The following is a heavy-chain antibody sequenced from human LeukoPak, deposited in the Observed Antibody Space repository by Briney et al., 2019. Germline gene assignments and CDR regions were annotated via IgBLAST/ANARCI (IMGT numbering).Heavy chain of an antibody. Sequence: SETLSLTCTVSGGSISSYYWSWIRQPPGKGLEWIGYIYYSGSTNYNPSLKSRVTISVDTSKNQFSLKLSSVTAADTAVYYCAKSRTGDGLNYWGQGTLVTVSS. J-gene: IGHJ4*02. CDR1: GGSISSYY. CDR2: IYYSGST. V-gene: IGHV4-59*01. CDR3: AKSRTGDGLNY. D-gene: IGHD7-27*01.